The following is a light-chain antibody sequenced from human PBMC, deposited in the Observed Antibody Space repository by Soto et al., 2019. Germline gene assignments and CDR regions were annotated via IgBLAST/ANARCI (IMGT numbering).Light chain of an antibody. J-gene: IGKJ1*01. V-gene: IGKV1-5*01. CDR3: QQYNSYSHWT. Sequence: DIQMTQSPSTLSASVGDRVTITCRAIQSISSWLAWYQQKPGKAPKLLIYDASSLESGVPSRFSGSGSGTELTLTISSLQPDDFATYYCQQYNSYSHWTFGQGTKVEIK. CDR2: DAS. CDR1: QSISSW.